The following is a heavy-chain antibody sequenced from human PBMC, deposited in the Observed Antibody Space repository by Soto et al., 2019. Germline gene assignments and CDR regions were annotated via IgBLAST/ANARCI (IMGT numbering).Heavy chain of an antibody. CDR1: CDSISGSY. Sequence: SETLSLTCAVSCDSISGSYWSWIRQPPGKGLEWIGFIHYTGRTSYNPSLKSRITVSLDKSKNQFSLSLSSATAADTAVYYCARHVHSSGNEAFDYWGQGTLVTVSS. D-gene: IGHD1-1*01. V-gene: IGHV4-59*08. J-gene: IGHJ4*02. CDR3: ARHVHSSGNEAFDY. CDR2: IHYTGRT.